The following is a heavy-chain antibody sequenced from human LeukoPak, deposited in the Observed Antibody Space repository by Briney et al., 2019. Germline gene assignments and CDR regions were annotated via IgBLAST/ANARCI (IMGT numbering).Heavy chain of an antibody. D-gene: IGHD3-22*01. V-gene: IGHV3-53*01. Sequence: GGSLRPSCAASGFTVSSNYMSWVRQAPGKGLEWVSVIYSGGSTYYADSVKGRFTISRDNSKNTLYLQMNSLRAADTAVYYCARDSADSSGYWGYWGQGTLVTVSS. CDR1: GFTVSSNY. CDR3: ARDSADSSGYWGY. CDR2: IYSGGST. J-gene: IGHJ4*02.